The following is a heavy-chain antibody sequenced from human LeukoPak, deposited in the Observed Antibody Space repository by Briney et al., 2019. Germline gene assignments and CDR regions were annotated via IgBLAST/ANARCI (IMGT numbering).Heavy chain of an antibody. CDR1: GFTFSSYG. V-gene: IGHV3-30*18. Sequence: QAGGSLRLSCAAYGFTFSSYGMHWVRQAPGKGLEWVAVISYDGSNKYYADSVKGRFTISRDNSKNTLYLQMNSLRAEDTAVYYCAKARYDGEVMIAATDYWGQGTLVTVSS. CDR3: AKARYDGEVMIAATDY. D-gene: IGHD2-15*01. J-gene: IGHJ4*02. CDR2: ISYDGSNK.